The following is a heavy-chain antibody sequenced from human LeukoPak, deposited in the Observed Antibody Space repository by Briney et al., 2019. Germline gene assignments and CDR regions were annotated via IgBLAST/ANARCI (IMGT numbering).Heavy chain of an antibody. Sequence: GGSLRLSCAASGFTFIRYSMNWVRQAPGKGLEWVSNISAGSTSIIYYADSVEGRFTISRDNAKNSLYLQMNSLRAEDTAVYYCARDMPKNDYGDYPFDFWGQGTLVTVSS. J-gene: IGHJ5*01. CDR3: ARDMPKNDYGDYPFDF. V-gene: IGHV3-48*01. CDR1: GFTFIRYS. D-gene: IGHD4-17*01. CDR2: ISAGSTSII.